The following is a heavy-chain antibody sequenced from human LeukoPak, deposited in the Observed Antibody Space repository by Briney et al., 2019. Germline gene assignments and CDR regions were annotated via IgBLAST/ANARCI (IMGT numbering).Heavy chain of an antibody. V-gene: IGHV4-34*01. CDR2: INHSGST. J-gene: IGHJ6*02. Sequence: SETLSLTCAVYGGSFSGYYWSWIRQPPGKGLEWIGEINHSGSTNYNPSLKSRVTISVDTSKNQFSLKLSSVTAADTAVYYCARDLPYYGSGSYYMSHYYYGMDVWGQGTTVTVSS. D-gene: IGHD3-10*01. CDR1: GGSFSGYY. CDR3: ARDLPYYGSGSYYMSHYYYGMDV.